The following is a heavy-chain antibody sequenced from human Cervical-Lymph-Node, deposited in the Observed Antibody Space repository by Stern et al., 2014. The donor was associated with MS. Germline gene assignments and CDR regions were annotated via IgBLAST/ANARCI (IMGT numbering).Heavy chain of an antibody. CDR1: GGTFLSYV. Sequence: VQLVESGTEVKKPGSSVKVSCTASGGTFLSYVISWMRQAPGQGPEWMGGISPLFGKAKYAEKWQGRVTMTADESTSTVYMELSSLRSDDTAVYFCAKERGNTHGFDLWGQGTLVTVSS. CDR3: AKERGNTHGFDL. CDR2: ISPLFGKA. V-gene: IGHV1-69*01. J-gene: IGHJ5*01. D-gene: IGHD4-23*01.